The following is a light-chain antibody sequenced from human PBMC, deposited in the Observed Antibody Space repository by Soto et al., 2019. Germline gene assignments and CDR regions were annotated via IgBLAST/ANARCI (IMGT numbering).Light chain of an antibody. Sequence: EIVMTQSPATLSVSPGERATLSCRASQSVTSNLAWYQQRPGQAPRLLFYGASTRATGIPARFSGGGSGTEFTLTISSLQSEDFAVYYCQQYYTWPRTFGQATKVDIK. CDR1: QSVTSN. CDR2: GAS. J-gene: IGKJ1*01. V-gene: IGKV3-15*01. CDR3: QQYYTWPRT.